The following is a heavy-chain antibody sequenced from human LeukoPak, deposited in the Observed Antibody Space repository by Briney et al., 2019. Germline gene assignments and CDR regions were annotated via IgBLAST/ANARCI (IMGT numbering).Heavy chain of an antibody. Sequence: QSGGSLRLSCAASGFTFSSYAMSWVRQAPGKGLEWVSAISGSGGSTYYADSVKGRFTISRDNSKNTLYLQMNSLRAEDTAVYYCAKMSAQWLAFAPSDYWGQGTLVTVSS. D-gene: IGHD6-19*01. CDR1: GFTFSSYA. CDR3: AKMSAQWLAFAPSDY. J-gene: IGHJ4*02. CDR2: ISGSGGST. V-gene: IGHV3-23*01.